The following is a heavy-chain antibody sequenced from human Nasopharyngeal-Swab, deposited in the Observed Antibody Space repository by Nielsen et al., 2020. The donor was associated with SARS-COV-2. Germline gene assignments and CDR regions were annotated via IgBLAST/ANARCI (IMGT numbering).Heavy chain of an antibody. V-gene: IGHV1-18*01. CDR3: ARDLSSIAVAGN. D-gene: IGHD6-19*01. J-gene: IGHJ4*02. CDR2: TSAYNGNT. Sequence: WVRQAPGQGLEWMGWTSAYNGNTNYAQKLQGRVTMTTDTSTSTAYMELRSLKSDDTAVYYCARDLSSIAVAGNWGQGTLVTVSS.